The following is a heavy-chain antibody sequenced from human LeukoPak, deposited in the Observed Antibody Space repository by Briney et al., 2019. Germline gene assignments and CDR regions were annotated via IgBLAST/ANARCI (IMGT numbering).Heavy chain of an antibody. D-gene: IGHD3-22*01. V-gene: IGHV1-69*05. CDR2: IIPIFGTA. CDR3: AVYDSSGYYPGWYSFDI. CDR1: GGTFSSYA. J-gene: IGHJ3*02. Sequence: SVKVSCKASGGTFSSYAISWVRQAPGQGVEWMGRIIPIFGTANYAQKFQGRVTITTDESTSTAYMELSSLRSEDTAVYYCAVYDSSGYYPGWYSFDIWGQGTMVTVSS.